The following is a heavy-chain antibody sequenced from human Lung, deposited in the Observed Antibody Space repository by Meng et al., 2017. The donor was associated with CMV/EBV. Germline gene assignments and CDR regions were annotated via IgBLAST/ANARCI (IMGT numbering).Heavy chain of an antibody. CDR2: MNPNRGNT. CDR3: ARGQVQCSTINCHDYRFSGMDV. V-gene: IGHV1-8*01. Sequence: ASVKVSCKASGYTFSNYDIIWVRQASGQGLEWVGGMNPNRGNTAYAQKFQGRVTMTRDTSTSIAYMELSSLRSGDTAVYYCARGQVQCSTINCHDYRFSGMDVWGQGTTVTVSS. D-gene: IGHD2/OR15-2a*01. J-gene: IGHJ6*02. CDR1: GYTFSNYD.